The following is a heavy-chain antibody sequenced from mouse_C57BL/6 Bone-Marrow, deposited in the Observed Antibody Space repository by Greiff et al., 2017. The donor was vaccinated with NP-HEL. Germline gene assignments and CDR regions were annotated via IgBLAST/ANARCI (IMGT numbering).Heavy chain of an antibody. CDR3: ARLPITTVVASRGMDY. D-gene: IGHD1-1*01. CDR2: IDPSDSET. Sequence: QVQLQQPGAELVRPGSSVKLSCKASGYTFTSYWMHWVKQRPIQGLEWIGNIDPSDSETHYNQKFKDKATLTVDKSSSTAYLQLSSLASEDSAGYYGARLPITTVVASRGMDYWGKGTPVTVSA. J-gene: IGHJ4*01. CDR1: GYTFTSYW. V-gene: IGHV1-52*01.